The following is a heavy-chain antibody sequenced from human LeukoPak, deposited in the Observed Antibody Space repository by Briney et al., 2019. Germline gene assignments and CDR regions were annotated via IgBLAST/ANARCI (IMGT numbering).Heavy chain of an antibody. CDR2: INPNTGGT. CDR3: ASSPGGSGSYSNFDY. CDR1: GYSYTSDY. Sequence: GASVNVSCKASGYSYTSDYMGGVRQASGQGRERRRIINPNTGGTSHAQKFQGQVTMPRDTSTSTVYMELSSLRSEDTAVYYCASSPGGSGSYSNFDYWGQGTLVTVSS. V-gene: IGHV1-46*01. J-gene: IGHJ4*02. D-gene: IGHD3-10*01.